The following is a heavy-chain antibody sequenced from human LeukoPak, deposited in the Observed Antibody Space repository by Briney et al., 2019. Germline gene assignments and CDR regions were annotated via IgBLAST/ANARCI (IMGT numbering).Heavy chain of an antibody. J-gene: IGHJ4*02. CDR3: AKGLGVVIDFLVFDN. CDR2: ISNSDNST. CDR1: GFTLSNYS. Sequence: GGSLRLSCAVSGFTLSNYSMNWVRQAPGKGLEWVSTISNSDNSTYYADSVKGRFTFSRDNSKNTLYLQMNSLRAEDTAIYYCAKGLGVVIDFLVFDNWGQGTLVTVSS. D-gene: IGHD3-3*01. V-gene: IGHV3-23*01.